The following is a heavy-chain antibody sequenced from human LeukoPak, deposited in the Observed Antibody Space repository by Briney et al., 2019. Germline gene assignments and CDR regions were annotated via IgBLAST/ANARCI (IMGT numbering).Heavy chain of an antibody. CDR1: GGTFTSYR. CDR3: ARITHRDGDHLDY. D-gene: IGHD4-17*01. V-gene: IGHV1-18*01. CDR2: ISAYNGNT. Sequence: ASVKVSCKASGGTFTSYRISWVRQAPGQGLEWMGWISAYNGNTNYVQNFQGRVTMTTDTSTSTAYMELRSLRSADTAVFYCARITHRDGDHLDYWGQGTLVTVSS. J-gene: IGHJ4*02.